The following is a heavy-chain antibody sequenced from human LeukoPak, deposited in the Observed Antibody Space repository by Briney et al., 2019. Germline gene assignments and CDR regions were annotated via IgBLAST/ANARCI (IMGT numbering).Heavy chain of an antibody. CDR1: GFSDSSYA. V-gene: IGHV3-23*01. CDR3: AKLVGGLPFDL. CDR2: ISGSGDST. D-gene: IGHD1-26*01. J-gene: IGHJ3*01. Sequence: GGSLRLSGAASGFSDSSYAMSWVRQAPGKGLVWVSTISGSGDSTYYADSVKGRFTISRDNSKDTLYLQMNSLRVEHTALYYCAKLVGGLPFDLWGQGTVVTVSS.